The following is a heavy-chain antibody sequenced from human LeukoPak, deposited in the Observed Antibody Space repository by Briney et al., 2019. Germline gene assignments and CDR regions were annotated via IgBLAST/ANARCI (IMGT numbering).Heavy chain of an antibody. CDR2: MYYSGST. D-gene: IGHD3-10*01. CDR3: ARDNYYGSGTPWFDP. J-gene: IGHJ5*02. V-gene: IGHV4-39*07. CDR1: GDSISGSSSY. Sequence: SETLSLTCTVSGDSISGSSSYWGWIRQPPGKGLEWIGTMYYSGSTNYNPSLKSRVTISVDTSKNQFSLKLSSVTAADTAVYYCARDNYYGSGTPWFDPWGQGTLVTVSS.